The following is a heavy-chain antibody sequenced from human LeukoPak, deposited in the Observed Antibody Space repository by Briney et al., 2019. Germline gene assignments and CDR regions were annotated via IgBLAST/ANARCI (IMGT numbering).Heavy chain of an antibody. D-gene: IGHD3-22*01. CDR2: ISAYNGNT. CDR3: ARSYYDTSDPPYDY. Sequence: ASGKVSCKAAGYTFTRYGISWVRQAPGQGLEWMGWISAYNGNTNYAQKLQGRVTMTTDTSTTTAYMELRSLRSDDRAVYYCARSYYDTSDPPYDYWGQGTLVTVSS. CDR1: GYTFTRYG. V-gene: IGHV1-18*01. J-gene: IGHJ4*02.